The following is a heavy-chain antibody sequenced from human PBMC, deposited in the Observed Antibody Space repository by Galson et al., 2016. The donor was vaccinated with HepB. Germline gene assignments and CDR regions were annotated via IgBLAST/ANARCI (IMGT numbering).Heavy chain of an antibody. Sequence: SVKVSCKASGGTFSHSVFSWVRQAPGQGLEWMGGLIPIYGPANYAQKFQGRVTITADDSTRTAYMELRSLRSDDTAVYYCARAASWLVTDDYYHTMDVWGQGTTIIVSS. CDR1: GGTFSHSV. D-gene: IGHD6-19*01. CDR3: ARAASWLVTDDYYHTMDV. V-gene: IGHV1-69*13. CDR2: LIPIYGPA. J-gene: IGHJ6*02.